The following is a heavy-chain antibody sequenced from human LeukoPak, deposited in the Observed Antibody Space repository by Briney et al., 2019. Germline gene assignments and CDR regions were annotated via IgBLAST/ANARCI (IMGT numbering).Heavy chain of an antibody. D-gene: IGHD7-27*01. CDR3: ARGSPSNWGSNYFDY. V-gene: IGHV4-30-4*01. CDR2: IYYSGST. J-gene: IGHJ4*02. Sequence: PSQTLSLTCTVSGGSISSGDYYWGWIRQPPGKGLEWIGYIYYSGSTYYNPSLKSRVTISVDTSKNQFSLKLSSVTAADTAVYYCARGSPSNWGSNYFDYWGQGTLVTVSS. CDR1: GGSISSGDYY.